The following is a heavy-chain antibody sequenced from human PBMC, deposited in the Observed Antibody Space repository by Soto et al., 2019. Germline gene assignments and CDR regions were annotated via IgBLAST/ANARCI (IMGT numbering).Heavy chain of an antibody. Sequence: SETLSLTCTVSGCSISSYYWSWIRQPPGKGLEWIGYIYYSGSTNYNPSLKSRVTISVDTSKNQFSLKLSSVTAADTAVYYCARGSTIRLIWGQGTMVTVSS. CDR2: IYYSGST. D-gene: IGHD2-2*02. J-gene: IGHJ3*02. CDR3: ARGSTIRLI. V-gene: IGHV4-59*08. CDR1: GCSISSYY.